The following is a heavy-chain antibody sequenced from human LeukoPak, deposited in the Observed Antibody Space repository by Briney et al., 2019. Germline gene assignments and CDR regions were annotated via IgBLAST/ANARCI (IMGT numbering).Heavy chain of an antibody. D-gene: IGHD3-22*01. V-gene: IGHV1-2*02. Sequence: ASVKVSCKASGYTFTGYYMHWVRQAPGQRLEWMGWINPNSGGTNYAQKFQGRVTMTRDTSISTAYMELSRLRSDDTAVYYCARHALHFDNSIYYFDYWGQGTLVTVSS. J-gene: IGHJ4*02. CDR3: ARHALHFDNSIYYFDY. CDR1: GYTFTGYY. CDR2: INPNSGGT.